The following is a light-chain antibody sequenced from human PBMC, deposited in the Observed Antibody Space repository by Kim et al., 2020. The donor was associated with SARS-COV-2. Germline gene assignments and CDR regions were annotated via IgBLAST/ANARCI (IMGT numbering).Light chain of an antibody. CDR2: GAS. Sequence: EIVLTQSPGTLSLSPGERATLTCRASQTVIRNFLVWYQQKPGQAPTLLIYGASSRATGIPDRFSGSGSGTDFTLTISRLAPEDFAVYYCQQYSSPQLTFGGGTKVDIK. CDR1: QTVIRNF. V-gene: IGKV3-20*01. J-gene: IGKJ4*01. CDR3: QQYSSPQLT.